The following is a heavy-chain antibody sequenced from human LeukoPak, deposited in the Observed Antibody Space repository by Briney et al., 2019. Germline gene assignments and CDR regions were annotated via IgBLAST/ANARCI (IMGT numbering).Heavy chain of an antibody. V-gene: IGHV3-33*01. CDR3: ARDLSGSYPFDY. CDR1: GFTFSSYG. J-gene: IGHJ4*02. D-gene: IGHD1-26*01. CDR2: LWSDGSNK. Sequence: PGGSLRLSCAASGFTFSSYGMHWVRQAPGKGLEWVAVLWSDGSNKYYADSVKGRFTISRDNSKNTLYLQMNSLRAEDTAVFYCARDLSGSYPFDYWGQGTLVTVSS.